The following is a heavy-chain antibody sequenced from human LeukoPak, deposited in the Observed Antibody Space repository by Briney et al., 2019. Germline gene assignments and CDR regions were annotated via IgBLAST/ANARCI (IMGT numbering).Heavy chain of an antibody. CDR1: GGSISSGSYY. J-gene: IGHJ4*02. V-gene: IGHV4-61*02. CDR3: ARGYSNYDY. Sequence: ASQTLSLTCTVSGGSISSGSYYWSWIRQPAGKGLEWIGRIYTGGSTNYNPSLKSRVTISVDRSKNQFSLKLSSVTAADTAVYYCARGYSNYDYWGQGTLVTVSS. CDR2: IYTGGST. D-gene: IGHD4-11*01.